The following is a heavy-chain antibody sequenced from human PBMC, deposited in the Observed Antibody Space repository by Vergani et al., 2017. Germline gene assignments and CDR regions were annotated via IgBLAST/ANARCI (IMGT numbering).Heavy chain of an antibody. J-gene: IGHJ4*02. Sequence: VQLVESGGGLVKPGGSLRLSCAASGFTFSDYYMSWVRQAPGKGLEWVSAISGSGGSTYYADSVKGRFTISRDNSKNTLYLQMNSLRAEDTAVYYCAKTLYSSGWYGDYWGQGTLVTVSS. D-gene: IGHD6-19*01. V-gene: IGHV3-23*04. CDR2: ISGSGGST. CDR3: AKTLYSSGWYGDY. CDR1: GFTFSDYY.